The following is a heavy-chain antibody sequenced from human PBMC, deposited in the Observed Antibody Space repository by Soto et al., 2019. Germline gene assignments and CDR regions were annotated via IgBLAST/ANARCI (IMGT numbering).Heavy chain of an antibody. CDR3: ARDGVVVVAATQYYYYYGMDV. CDR1: GYTFTSYG. V-gene: IGHV1-18*01. CDR2: ISAYNGNT. J-gene: IGHJ6*02. Sequence: ASVKVSCKASGYTFTSYGISWVRQAPGQGLEWMGWISAYNGNTNYAQKLQGRVTMTTDTSTSTAYMELRSLRSDDTAVYYCARDGVVVVAATQYYYYYGMDVWGQGTTVTV. D-gene: IGHD2-15*01.